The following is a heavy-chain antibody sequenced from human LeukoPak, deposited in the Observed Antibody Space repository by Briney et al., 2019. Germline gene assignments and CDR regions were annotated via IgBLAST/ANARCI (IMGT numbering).Heavy chain of an antibody. J-gene: IGHJ4*02. D-gene: IGHD6-6*01. CDR3: ARDQRVTGRPDIDY. Sequence: GGSLRLSCAASGFTFRNHWMHWVRQTPGKGLVWVSRISSDGSSTTYADSVKGRFTISRDNAKNTLYLQMNNLRAEDTAMYYCARDQRVTGRPDIDYWGQGTLVIVSS. V-gene: IGHV3-74*03. CDR1: GFTFRNHW. CDR2: ISSDGSST.